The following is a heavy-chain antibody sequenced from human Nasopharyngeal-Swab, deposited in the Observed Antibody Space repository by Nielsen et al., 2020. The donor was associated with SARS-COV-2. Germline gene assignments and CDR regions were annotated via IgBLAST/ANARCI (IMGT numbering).Heavy chain of an antibody. CDR3: ARGPTKGYCSGGSCYFSGGMDV. Sequence: SLKISCAASGFTFDDYAMHWVRQAPGKGLEWVSGISWNSGSIGYADSVKGRFTISRDNAKNSLYLQMNSLRSEDTAVYYCARGPTKGYCSGGSCYFSGGMDVWGQGTTVTVSS. CDR1: GFTFDDYA. V-gene: IGHV3-9*01. D-gene: IGHD2-15*01. CDR2: ISWNSGSI. J-gene: IGHJ6*02.